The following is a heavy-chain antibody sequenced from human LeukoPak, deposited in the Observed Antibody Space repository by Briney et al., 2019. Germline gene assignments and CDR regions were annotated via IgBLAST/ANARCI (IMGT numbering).Heavy chain of an antibody. V-gene: IGHV4-31*03. CDR3: ARDAEYYYGSGSYSSGIDV. D-gene: IGHD3-10*01. CDR1: GGSINCGNCY. Sequence: SGTLSLTCTVSGGSINCGNCYWSWIRQHPGKGLEWIGYIYYSGNTYYNPSLKSRVTISVDTSKNQFSLKLSSVTAADTAVYYCARDAEYYYGSGSYSSGIDVWGQGTTVTVSS. J-gene: IGHJ6*02. CDR2: IYYSGNT.